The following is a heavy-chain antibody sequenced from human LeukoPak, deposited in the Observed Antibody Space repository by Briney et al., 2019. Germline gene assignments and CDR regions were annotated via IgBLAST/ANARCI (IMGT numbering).Heavy chain of an antibody. CDR1: GFTFSSYS. Sequence: GSLRLSCAASGFTFSSYSMNWIRQPPGKGLEWIGEINHSGSTDYNPSLMSRVTISVDTSKNQFSLKLSSVTAADTAVYYCARRRIWFGEISSDIWGQGTMVTVSS. CDR3: ARRRIWFGEISSDI. D-gene: IGHD3-10*01. V-gene: IGHV4-34*01. CDR2: INHSGST. J-gene: IGHJ3*02.